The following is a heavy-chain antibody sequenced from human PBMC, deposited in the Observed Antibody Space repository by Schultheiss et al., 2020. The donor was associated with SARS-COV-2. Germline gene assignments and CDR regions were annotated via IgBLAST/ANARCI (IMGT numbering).Heavy chain of an antibody. D-gene: IGHD3-10*01. CDR2: INHSGST. V-gene: IGHV4-4*02. CDR3: ARPLTESQSSLLWFGEWDY. J-gene: IGHJ4*02. CDR1: GGSISSSNW. Sequence: SETLSLTCAVSGGSISSSNWWSWVRQPPGKGLEWIGEINHSGSTNYNPSLKSRVTISVDTSKSQFSLKLSSVTAADTAVYYCARPLTESQSSLLWFGEWDYWGQGTLVTVSS.